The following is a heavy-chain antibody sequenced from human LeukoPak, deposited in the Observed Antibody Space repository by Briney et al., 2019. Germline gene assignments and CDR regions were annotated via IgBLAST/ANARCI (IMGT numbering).Heavy chain of an antibody. J-gene: IGHJ4*02. CDR2: IYYSGST. D-gene: IGHD3-22*01. V-gene: IGHV4-59*01. CDR1: GGSISSYY. CDR3: ASRRDDSSGYYSS. Sequence: SETLSLTCTVSGGSISSYYWSWIRQPPGKGLEWIGYIYYSGSTNYNPSLKSRVTISVDTSKNQFSLKLSSVTAADTAVYYCASRRDDSSGYYSSWSQGTLVTVSS.